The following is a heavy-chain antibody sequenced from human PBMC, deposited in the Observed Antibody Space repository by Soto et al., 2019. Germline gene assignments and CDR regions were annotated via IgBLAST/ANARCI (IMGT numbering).Heavy chain of an antibody. D-gene: IGHD2-2*01. CDR1: GFTFSSYA. CDR3: EQGHGPANYATDV. CDR2: VSGRDGNT. Sequence: HPGGSLRLSCAASGFTFSSYAMTWVRQAPGKGLEWVSAVSGRDGNTYYAYSVKGRFTVSRDSSKDTLSLQMNSLGAEDTAVYFFEQGHGPANYATDVWGAGTTVTVST. J-gene: IGHJ6*04. V-gene: IGHV3-23*01.